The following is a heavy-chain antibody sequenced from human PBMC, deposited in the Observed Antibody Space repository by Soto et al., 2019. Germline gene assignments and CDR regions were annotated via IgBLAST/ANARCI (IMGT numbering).Heavy chain of an antibody. CDR1: GFTFDNYA. CDR3: AREGLSLTTDALDI. Sequence: EVQLVESGGGLVQPGRSLRLSCAASGFTFDNYAMHWVRQAPGKGLEWVAGISWNSGSIDYADSVKGRFTISRDNANLSPDLQMNSLRAEDTGLYYCAREGLSLTTDALDIWGQGTMVTVSS. J-gene: IGHJ3*02. CDR2: ISWNSGSI. V-gene: IGHV3-9*01.